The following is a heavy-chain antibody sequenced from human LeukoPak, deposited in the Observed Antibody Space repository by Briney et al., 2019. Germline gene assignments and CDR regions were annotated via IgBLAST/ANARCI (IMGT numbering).Heavy chain of an antibody. CDR2: IYYSGST. J-gene: IGHJ5*02. Sequence: SETLSLTCTVSGGSINSSSYYWGWIRQPPGKGLEWIGSIYYSGSTYYNPSLKSRVTISVDTSKNQFSLKLSSVTAADTAVYYCASLTTGYCSSTSCQKNWFDPWGQGTLVTVSS. CDR1: GGSINSSSYY. CDR3: ASLTTGYCSSTSCQKNWFDP. V-gene: IGHV4-39*01. D-gene: IGHD2-2*01.